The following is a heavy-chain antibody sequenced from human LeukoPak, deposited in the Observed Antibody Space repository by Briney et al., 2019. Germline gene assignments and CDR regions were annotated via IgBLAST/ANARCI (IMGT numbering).Heavy chain of an antibody. Sequence: PSETLSLTCTVSGGSISSGGYYWSWIRQHPGKGLEWIGYIYYSGSTSYNPSLKSRVTISVDTSQNQFSLKLSSVTAADTAVYYCARSYLDSSGYYYFDYWGQGTLVTVSS. CDR1: GGSISSGGYY. V-gene: IGHV4-31*03. D-gene: IGHD3-22*01. CDR2: IYYSGST. CDR3: ARSYLDSSGYYYFDY. J-gene: IGHJ4*02.